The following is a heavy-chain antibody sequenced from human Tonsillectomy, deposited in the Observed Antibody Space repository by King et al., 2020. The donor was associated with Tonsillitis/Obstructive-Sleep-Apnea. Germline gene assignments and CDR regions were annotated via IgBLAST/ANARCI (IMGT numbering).Heavy chain of an antibody. CDR3: ARGAPPFYSYGMDV. CDR2: INHSGST. J-gene: IGHJ6*02. CDR1: GGSFSGYY. Sequence: QVQLQQWGAGLLKPSETLSLTCAVYGGSFSGYYWSWIRQPPGKGLEWIGEINHSGSTNYNPSLKSRVTISVDTSKNQFSLKLSSVTAADTAVYYCARGAPPFYSYGMDVWGQGTTVTVSS. V-gene: IGHV4-34*01.